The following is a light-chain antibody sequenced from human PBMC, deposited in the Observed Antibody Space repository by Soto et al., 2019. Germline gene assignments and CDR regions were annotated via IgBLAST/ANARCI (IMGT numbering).Light chain of an antibody. Sequence: DIQMTQSPSTLSASVGDRLTITCRASQSINNWLAWYQQKPGKAPNLLIYDVSSLETGVPSRFSGSGAGTEFTLTISSLQPDDFATYYCQQYDGNFGQGTKLEIK. CDR3: QQYDGN. V-gene: IGKV1-5*01. CDR1: QSINNW. CDR2: DVS. J-gene: IGKJ2*01.